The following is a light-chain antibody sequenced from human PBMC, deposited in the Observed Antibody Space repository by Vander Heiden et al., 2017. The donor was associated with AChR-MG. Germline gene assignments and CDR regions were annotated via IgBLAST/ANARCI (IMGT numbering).Light chain of an antibody. V-gene: IGKV3-20*01. Sequence: EILLTQSPATLSLSPGEGATLSCRTSLSVSSSYLTWYQQKFGQAPRLLIHGATSRATGIPDRFSGRRSGTNFTLIISRLEPEDAAVYYCQQYGPSLTWTFGQGTKVEIK. CDR1: LSVSSSY. J-gene: IGKJ1*01. CDR3: QQYGPSLTWT. CDR2: GAT.